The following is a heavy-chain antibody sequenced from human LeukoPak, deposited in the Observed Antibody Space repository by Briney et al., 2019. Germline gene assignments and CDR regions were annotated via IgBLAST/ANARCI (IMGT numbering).Heavy chain of an antibody. V-gene: IGHV1-18*01. CDR1: GYTFTSYG. D-gene: IGHD3-22*01. CDR3: ARAQVSGDSSGYYYVDFDY. J-gene: IGHJ4*02. Sequence: GASVKVSCKASGYTFTSYGISWVRQAPGQGLEWMGWISAYNGNTNYAQKLQGRVTMTTDTSTSTAYMELRSLRSDDTAVYYCARAQVSGDSSGYYYVDFDYWGQGTLVTVPS. CDR2: ISAYNGNT.